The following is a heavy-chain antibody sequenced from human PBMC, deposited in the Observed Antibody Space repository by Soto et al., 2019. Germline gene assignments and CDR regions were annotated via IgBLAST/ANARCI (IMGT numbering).Heavy chain of an antibody. CDR3: AKYCGGDCRHFDA. V-gene: IGHV1-46*01. D-gene: IGHD2-21*02. Sequence: QVQLVQSGAEVKKPGSSVKLSCKASGYHFIAYYTYWGRQAPGQGPEWMGMINPSSGATNYAQKFQGRVTVTRDTSTSTAYLELSSLRSEDAAVYYCAKYCGGDCRHFDAWGQGTLVTVSS. J-gene: IGHJ4*02. CDR2: INPSSGAT. CDR1: GYHFIAYY.